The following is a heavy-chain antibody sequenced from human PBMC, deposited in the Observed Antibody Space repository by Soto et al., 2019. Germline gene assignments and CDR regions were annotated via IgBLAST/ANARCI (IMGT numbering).Heavy chain of an antibody. Sequence: SETLSLTCTFSGCSISSYYWSWIRQPPGKGLEWIGYMYNTGSTIYNPSLKSRVTISVDTSKNQFSLKLNSVTAADTAVYYCARDLWGYCGADCYPLDVWGQGTTVTVSS. J-gene: IGHJ6*02. CDR3: ARDLWGYCGADCYPLDV. V-gene: IGHV4-59*01. CDR1: GCSISSYY. D-gene: IGHD2-21*02. CDR2: MYNTGST.